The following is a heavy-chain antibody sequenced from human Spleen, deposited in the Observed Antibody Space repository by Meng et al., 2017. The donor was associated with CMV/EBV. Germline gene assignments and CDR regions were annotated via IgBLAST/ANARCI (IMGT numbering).Heavy chain of an antibody. V-gene: IGHV4-34*01. CDR2: ISQRGRT. J-gene: IGHJ4*02. CDR3: ARQGRVYFDF. Sequence: SETLSLTCSVSGGSLRGVYWSWIRQSPGKGLEWIGEISQRGRTNYSPSFKSRISMSVHTFENQFSLELTSVTAADTGVYYCARQGRVYFDFWGQGSQVTVSS. CDR1: GGSLRGVY.